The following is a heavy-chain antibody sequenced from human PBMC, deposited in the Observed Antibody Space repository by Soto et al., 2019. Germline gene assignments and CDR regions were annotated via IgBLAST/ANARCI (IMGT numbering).Heavy chain of an antibody. V-gene: IGHV1-18*01. J-gene: IGHJ6*02. CDR1: GYTFTSYG. D-gene: IGHD2-15*01. Sequence: QVQLVQSGAEVKKPGASVKVSCKASGYTFTSYGISWVRQAPGQGLEWMGWISAYNGNTNYAQKLQGRVTMTPNTSTSTAYMELRSLRSDDTAVYYCARAIGYCSGGSCYSDYYYYGMDVWGQGTTVTVSS. CDR3: ARAIGYCSGGSCYSDYYYYGMDV. CDR2: ISAYNGNT.